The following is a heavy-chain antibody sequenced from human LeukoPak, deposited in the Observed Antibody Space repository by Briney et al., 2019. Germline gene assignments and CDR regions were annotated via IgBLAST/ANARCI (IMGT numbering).Heavy chain of an antibody. CDR2: IYYSGST. CDR1: GGSISSSSYY. CDR3: ARHGHYDSSGYAFDI. J-gene: IGHJ3*02. V-gene: IGHV4-39*01. D-gene: IGHD3-22*01. Sequence: SETLSLTCTVSGGSISSSSYYWGWIRQLPGKGLEWIGSIYYSGSTYYNPSLKSRVTISVDTSKNQFSLKLSSVTAADTAVYYCARHGHYDSSGYAFDIWGQGTMVTVSS.